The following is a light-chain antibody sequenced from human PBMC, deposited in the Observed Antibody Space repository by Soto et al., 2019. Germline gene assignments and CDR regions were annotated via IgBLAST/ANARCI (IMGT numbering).Light chain of an antibody. CDR1: SSDVGGYKY. CDR2: DVS. J-gene: IGLJ1*01. CDR3: FSYRSTSARYA. V-gene: IGLV2-14*01. Sequence: QSVLTQPASVSGSPGQSITISCTGTSSDVGGYKYVSWYQQLPGKAPKCVIFDVSNRPSGVSTRFSGSKSGNTASLTISGLQAEDEADYYCFSYRSTSARYAFGTGTKVTVL.